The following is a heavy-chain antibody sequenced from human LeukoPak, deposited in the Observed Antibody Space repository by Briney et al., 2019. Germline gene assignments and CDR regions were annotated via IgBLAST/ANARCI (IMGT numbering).Heavy chain of an antibody. J-gene: IGHJ5*02. CDR2: ISGSGGST. D-gene: IGHD3-3*01. CDR3: AKSGDFWSGYFNGRTNWFDP. Sequence: GGSLRLSCAASGSTFSSYAMSWVRQAPGKGLEWVSAISGSGGSTYYADSVKGRFTISRDNSKNTLYLQMNSLRAEDTAVYYCAKSGDFWSGYFNGRTNWFDPWGQGTLVTVSS. V-gene: IGHV3-23*01. CDR1: GSTFSSYA.